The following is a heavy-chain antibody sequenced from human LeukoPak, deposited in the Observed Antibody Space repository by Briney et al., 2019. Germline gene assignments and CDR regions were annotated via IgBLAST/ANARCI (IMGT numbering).Heavy chain of an antibody. CDR3: ARVWDSRGSGGMDV. Sequence: PGGSLRLSCAASGFTFSSYAMSWVRQAPGKGLEWVSAIGTTGDTYYPGSVKGRFTISRENAKNSLYLQMNSLRAGDTAVYYCARVWDSRGSGGMDVWGQGTTVTVSS. CDR1: GFTFSSYA. CDR2: IGTTGDT. D-gene: IGHD3-22*01. J-gene: IGHJ6*02. V-gene: IGHV3-13*01.